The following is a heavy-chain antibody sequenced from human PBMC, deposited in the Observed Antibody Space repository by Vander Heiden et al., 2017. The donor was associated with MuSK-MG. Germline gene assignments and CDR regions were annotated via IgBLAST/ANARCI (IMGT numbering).Heavy chain of an antibody. CDR1: GFSFSSNA. CDR3: AKEYDIMTGYFSDFGY. Sequence: VQLLVSGGGLVQPGGSLRLSCAASGFSFSSNAMSWVRQAPGKGLEWVSSFTNSGTTFYADSVKGRFTISRDDSKNTLYLQMNNLGPEDTALYYCAKEYDIMTGYFSDFGYWGQGTRVTVSS. D-gene: IGHD3-9*01. J-gene: IGHJ4*02. V-gene: IGHV3-23*01. CDR2: FTNSGTT.